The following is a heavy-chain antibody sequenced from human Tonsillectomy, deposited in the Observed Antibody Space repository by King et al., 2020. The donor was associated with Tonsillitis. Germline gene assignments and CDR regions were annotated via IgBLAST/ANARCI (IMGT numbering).Heavy chain of an antibody. V-gene: IGHV4-34*01. D-gene: IGHD3-10*01. CDR3: ARLPTMLRGRDY. Sequence: VQLQQWGAGLLKPSETLSLTSAVYVESFSGFFWGWVRQPPGKGLEWIGEINHSGSTNYNPSLESRVTISVHTSKNQVSLKHTSVTAADTAVYYCARLPTMLRGRDYWGRGTLVTVSS. CDR1: VESFSGFF. J-gene: IGHJ4*02. CDR2: INHSGST.